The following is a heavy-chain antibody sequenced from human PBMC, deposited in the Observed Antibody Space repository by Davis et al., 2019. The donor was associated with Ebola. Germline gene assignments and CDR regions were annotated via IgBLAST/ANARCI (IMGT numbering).Heavy chain of an antibody. CDR1: GFTFSSYD. CDR2: IRYDGSKK. V-gene: IGHV3-30*02. CDR3: AKDPRRYCISTSCYGYFDL. J-gene: IGHJ2*01. D-gene: IGHD2-2*01. Sequence: GGSLRLSCAASGFTFSSYDMHWVRQAPGKGLEWVAFIRYDGSKKYYADSVKGRFTISRDSSKNTLYLQMNSLRAEDTAVYYCAKDPRRYCISTSCYGYFDLWGRGTLVTVSS.